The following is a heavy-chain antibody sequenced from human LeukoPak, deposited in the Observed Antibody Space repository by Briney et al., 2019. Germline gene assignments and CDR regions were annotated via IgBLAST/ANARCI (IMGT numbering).Heavy chain of an antibody. CDR3: ARERRYYYDSSGSCYFDY. V-gene: IGHV4-39*07. CDR1: GGSISSSSYY. J-gene: IGHJ4*02. Sequence: SETLSLTCTVSGGSISSSSYYWGWIRQPPGKGLEWIGSIYYSGSTYYNPSLKSRVTISVDTSKNQFSLKLSSVTAADTAVYYCARERRYYYDSSGSCYFDYWGQGTLVTVSS. CDR2: IYYSGST. D-gene: IGHD3-22*01.